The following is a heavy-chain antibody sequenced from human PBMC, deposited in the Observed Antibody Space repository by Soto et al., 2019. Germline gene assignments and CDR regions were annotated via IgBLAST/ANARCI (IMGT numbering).Heavy chain of an antibody. V-gene: IGHV4-59*01. J-gene: IGHJ4*02. Sequence: SETLSLTCTVSGGSISSYYWSWIRQPPGKGLEWIGYIYYSGSTDYNPSLKSRVTISVDTSKNQFSLKLSSVTAADTAVYYCARVHYDSTSFDYWGQGTLVTVSS. CDR3: ARVHYDSTSFDY. CDR1: GGSISSYY. D-gene: IGHD3-22*01. CDR2: IYYSGST.